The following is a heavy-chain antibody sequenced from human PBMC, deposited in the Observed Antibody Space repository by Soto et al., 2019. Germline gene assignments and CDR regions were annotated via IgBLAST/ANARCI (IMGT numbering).Heavy chain of an antibody. Sequence: QVQLVESGGGVVQPGRSLRLSCAASGFTFSSYGMHWVRQAPGKGLEWVAVIWYDGSNKYYADSVKGRFTISRDNSKNPLYLQMNSLRAEDTAVYYCARAGSSNYYGMDVWGQGTTVTVSS. CDR1: GFTFSSYG. J-gene: IGHJ6*02. V-gene: IGHV3-33*01. CDR2: IWYDGSNK. CDR3: ARAGSSNYYGMDV. D-gene: IGHD6-6*01.